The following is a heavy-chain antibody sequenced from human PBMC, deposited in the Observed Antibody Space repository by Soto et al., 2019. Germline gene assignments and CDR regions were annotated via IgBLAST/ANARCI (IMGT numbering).Heavy chain of an antibody. V-gene: IGHV1-18*01. CDR1: GYTFINYD. D-gene: IGHD6-6*01. CDR2: ISANSGNT. J-gene: IGHJ4*02. Sequence: QVQLVQSGAEVKKPGASVKVSCKTSGYTFINYDVSWVRQAPGQGLEWMGWISANSGNTNYAQNLQGRVTMTTDTSTSTAYMELRSLRSDDTAVYYCARRPPFSSGGFVTYYFDHWGQGTLVTVSS. CDR3: ARRPPFSSGGFVTYYFDH.